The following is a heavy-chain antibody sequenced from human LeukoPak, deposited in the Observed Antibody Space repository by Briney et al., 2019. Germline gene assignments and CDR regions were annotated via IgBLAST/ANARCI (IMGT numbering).Heavy chain of an antibody. Sequence: GGSLRLSCAAPGFTVSSNDMSWVRQAPGKGLEWVSFVYSGGDTLYADSVKGRFTISRDNSKNTLYLQMNSLRAEDTPGYYCARHTRYSSLSADYYYSYMDVWGKGTTVTISS. CDR1: GFTVSSND. J-gene: IGHJ6*03. CDR3: ARHTRYSSLSADYYYSYMDV. V-gene: IGHV3-53*01. CDR2: VYSGGDT. D-gene: IGHD5-12*01.